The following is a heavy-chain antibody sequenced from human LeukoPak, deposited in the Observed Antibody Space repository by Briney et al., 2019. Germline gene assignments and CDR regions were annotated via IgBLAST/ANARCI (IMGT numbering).Heavy chain of an antibody. D-gene: IGHD2-15*01. CDR2: INPSGGST. CDR1: GYTFTNYY. CDR3: ARPQDQHVATDAFDN. J-gene: IGHJ3*02. V-gene: IGHV1-46*01. Sequence: ASVKVSCKASGYTFTNYYMHRVRQAPGQGLEWMGIINPSGGSTSYAQKFQDRVTMTRDTSTSTVYMELRSLRSDDTAVYYCARPQDQHVATDAFDNWGQGTMVTVSS.